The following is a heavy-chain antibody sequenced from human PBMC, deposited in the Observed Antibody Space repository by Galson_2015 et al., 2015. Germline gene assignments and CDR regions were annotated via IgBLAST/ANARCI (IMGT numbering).Heavy chain of an antibody. V-gene: IGHV3-30*03. CDR1: GFTFSSYG. CDR2: ISYDRSNK. Sequence: SLRLSCAASGFTFSSYGMHWVRQAPGKGLEWVAVISYDRSNKYYADSVKGRFTISRDNSKNTLYLQMNSLRAEDTAVYYCARRDSSGPNPVYWGQGTLVTVSS. J-gene: IGHJ4*02. CDR3: ARRDSSGPNPVY. D-gene: IGHD3-22*01.